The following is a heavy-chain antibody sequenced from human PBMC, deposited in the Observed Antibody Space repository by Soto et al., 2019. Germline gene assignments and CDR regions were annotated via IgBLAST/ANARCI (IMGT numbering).Heavy chain of an antibody. J-gene: IGHJ4*02. D-gene: IGHD5-12*01. CDR2: ISYDGSNK. Sequence: QPGGSLRLSCAASGVTFSRYGMHWVRQAPGKGLEWVAVISYDGSNKYYADSVKGRFTIARENSKNTLYLQINSLRAYDTALYYCPRGWAGYHPPFAYGVQGTTVAASS. CDR1: GVTFSRYG. CDR3: PRGWAGYHPPFAY. V-gene: IGHV3-30*03.